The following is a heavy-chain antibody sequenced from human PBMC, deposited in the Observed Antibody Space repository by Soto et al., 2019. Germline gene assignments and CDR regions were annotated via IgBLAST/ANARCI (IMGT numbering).Heavy chain of an antibody. CDR1: GFTFSSYW. V-gene: IGHV3-74*01. Sequence: EVQLVESGGGLVQPGGSLRLSCAASGFTFSSYWMHWVRQAPGKGLVWVSRINSDGSSTSYADSVKGRFTISRDNAKNTLYLQMNILRAEDTAVYYCAREPLGWGGSYSYYYYYYGMDVWGQGTTVTVSS. CDR3: AREPLGWGGSYSYYYYYYGMDV. CDR2: INSDGSST. D-gene: IGHD1-26*01. J-gene: IGHJ6*02.